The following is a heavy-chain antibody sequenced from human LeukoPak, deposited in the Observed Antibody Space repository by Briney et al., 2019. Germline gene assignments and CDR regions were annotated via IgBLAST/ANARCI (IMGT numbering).Heavy chain of an antibody. CDR3: ARVATGFFDY. V-gene: IGHV3-7*05. CDR2: IKQDGSEK. CDR1: GFTFSTFW. Sequence: PGGSLRLSRAASGFTFSTFWMSWVRQAPGKGLEWVANIKQDGSEKYYMDSVEGRFTISRDNAKNSLHLQVNSLRVEDTAVYYCARVATGFFDYWGQGTLVTVSS. J-gene: IGHJ4*02.